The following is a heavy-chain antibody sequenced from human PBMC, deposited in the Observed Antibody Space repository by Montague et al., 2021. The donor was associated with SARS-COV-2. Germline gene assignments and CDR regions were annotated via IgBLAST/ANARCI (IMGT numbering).Heavy chain of an antibody. D-gene: IGHD3-3*01. V-gene: IGHV2-70*13. CDR1: GFRRSSEGHT. J-gene: IGHJ6*04. Sequence: PALVKPTQSLEMAHAVVGFRRSSEGHTIKCQRPTTVVSLVWLANNDWDGDKYYSTSLTTRLTISKDTSNDQVVLTMTKMDPVDTATYYCARVGVGHYDAVDVWGKGTTVTVSS. CDR3: ARVGVGHYDAVDV. CDR2: NDWDGDK.